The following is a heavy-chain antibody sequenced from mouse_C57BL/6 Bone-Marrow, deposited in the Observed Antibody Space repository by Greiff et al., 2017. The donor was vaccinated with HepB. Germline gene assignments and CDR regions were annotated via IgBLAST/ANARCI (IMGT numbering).Heavy chain of an antibody. Sequence: QVQLKQSGPELVKPGASVKISCKASGYTFTDYYINWVKQRPGQGLEWIGWIFPGSGSTYYNEKFKGKATLTVDKSSSTAYMLLSSLTSEDSAVYFCAREDGSSFPWFAYWGQGTLVTVSA. CDR2: IFPGSGST. D-gene: IGHD1-1*01. V-gene: IGHV1-75*01. CDR3: AREDGSSFPWFAY. J-gene: IGHJ3*01. CDR1: GYTFTDYY.